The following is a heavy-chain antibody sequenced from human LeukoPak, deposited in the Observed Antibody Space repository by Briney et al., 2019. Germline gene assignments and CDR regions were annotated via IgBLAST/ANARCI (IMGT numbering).Heavy chain of an antibody. D-gene: IGHD3-10*01. V-gene: IGHV3-43*02. CDR2: ISGDGGSP. J-gene: IGHJ4*02. CDR1: GFTFDDYA. CDR3: AKDLRESTLWFGESQYYFDY. Sequence: QPGGSLRLSCAASGFTFDDYAMHWVRQAPGKGLEWVCLISGDGGSPYYADSVKGRFTFSRDNSKNSLYLQMNSLRTEDTAFYYCAKDLRESTLWFGESQYYFDYWGQGTLVTVSS.